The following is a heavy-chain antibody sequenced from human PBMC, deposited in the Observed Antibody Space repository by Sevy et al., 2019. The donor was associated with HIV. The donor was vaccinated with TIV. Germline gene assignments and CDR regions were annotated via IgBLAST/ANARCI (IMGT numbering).Heavy chain of an antibody. Sequence: GGSLRLSCAVSGFPFSDYQMHWVRQAPGKGLEWLAVISNDGSKTYYADSVKGRFTFSRDNSKNTLYLHMNSLRAEDTALYYCASLIEGGDTHLFDFRGQGILVTVSS. CDR2: ISNDGSKT. CDR1: GFPFSDYQ. D-gene: IGHD1-26*01. CDR3: ASLIEGGDTHLFDF. J-gene: IGHJ4*02. V-gene: IGHV3-30*03.